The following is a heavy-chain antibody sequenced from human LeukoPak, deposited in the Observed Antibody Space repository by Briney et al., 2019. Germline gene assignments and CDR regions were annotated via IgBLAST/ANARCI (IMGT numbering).Heavy chain of an antibody. J-gene: IGHJ3*02. CDR1: GGSISSYY. D-gene: IGHD3-10*01. CDR3: AMYYYGSGAFDI. Sequence: PSETLSLTCTVSGGSISSYYWSWIRQPPGKGLEWIGYIYYSGSTNYNPSLKSRVTISVDTSKNQFSLKLSSVTAADTAVYYCAMYYYGSGAFDIWGQGTMVTVSS. V-gene: IGHV4-59*01. CDR2: IYYSGST.